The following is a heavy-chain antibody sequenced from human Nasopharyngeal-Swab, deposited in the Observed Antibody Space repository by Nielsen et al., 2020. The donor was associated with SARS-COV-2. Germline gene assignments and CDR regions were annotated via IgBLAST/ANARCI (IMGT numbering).Heavy chain of an antibody. J-gene: IGHJ6*02. V-gene: IGHV4-59*08. CDR3: ASLGRSYGMDV. CDR2: IYNGGST. Sequence: SETLSLTCTVSGGSISSYYWSWIRQPPGKGLEWIGYIYNGGSTNYNPSLKSRVTISVDTSKNQFSLKLSSVTAADTAVYYCASLGRSYGMDVWGQGTTVTVSS. D-gene: IGHD7-27*01. CDR1: GGSISSYY.